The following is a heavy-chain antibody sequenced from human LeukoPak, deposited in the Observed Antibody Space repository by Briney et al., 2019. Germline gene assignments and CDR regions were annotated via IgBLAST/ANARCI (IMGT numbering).Heavy chain of an antibody. CDR3: AKESDSGYHSEGPKN. D-gene: IGHD5-12*01. CDR1: GFVLSDYG. Sequence: GGSLRLSCAASGFVLSDYGMHWVRQAPGKGLEWVAFVRNDGSNEYYVGSVKGRFTISRDKSKNTLYLQMNSLRAEDTAVYSCAKESDSGYHSEGPKNWGLGTLVTVSS. CDR2: VRNDGSNE. V-gene: IGHV3-30*02. J-gene: IGHJ4*02.